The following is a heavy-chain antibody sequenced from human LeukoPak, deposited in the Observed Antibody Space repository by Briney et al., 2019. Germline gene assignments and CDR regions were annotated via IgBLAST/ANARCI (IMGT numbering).Heavy chain of an antibody. Sequence: GGSLRLSCAASGFTFNNYAMSWVRQAPGKGLEWVSAVSTSGGVTYYPDSVKGRFTISRDNSKNSLYLQMNSLRAEDTAVYSCARDYNWNDGSEFDYWGQGTLVTVSS. D-gene: IGHD1-1*01. CDR2: VSTSGGVT. CDR1: GFTFNNYA. CDR3: ARDYNWNDGSEFDY. V-gene: IGHV3-23*01. J-gene: IGHJ4*02.